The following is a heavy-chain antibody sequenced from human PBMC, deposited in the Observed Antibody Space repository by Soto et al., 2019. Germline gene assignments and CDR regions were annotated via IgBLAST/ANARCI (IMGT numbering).Heavy chain of an antibody. J-gene: IGHJ4*02. D-gene: IGHD1-26*01. CDR1: GGTFSSYA. V-gene: IGHV1-69*13. CDR2: IMPIFGTA. CDR3: GRVVVAATTAYYFDY. Sequence: SVKVSFKASGGTFSSYAISWGRQAPGQGLEWMGGIMPIFGTANYAQKFQGRDTITADEATNTAYSELSSLRSEGTAVYSCGRVVVAATTAYYFDYWGQGTLVTVSS.